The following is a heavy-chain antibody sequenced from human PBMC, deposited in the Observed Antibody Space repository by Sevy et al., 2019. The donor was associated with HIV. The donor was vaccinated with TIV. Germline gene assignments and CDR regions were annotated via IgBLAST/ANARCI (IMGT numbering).Heavy chain of an antibody. D-gene: IGHD6-19*01. Sequence: GGSLRLSCAASGFTFTNYGMHWVRQAPGKGLEWVSGISNSGANTYYADSVRGWFTVSRDNSKNTVYLQLNSLRAEDTAIYYGAKEWTLLSDWYGEFDYWGQGTLVTDSS. CDR1: GFTFTNYG. J-gene: IGHJ4*02. CDR2: ISNSGANT. V-gene: IGHV3-23*01. CDR3: AKEWTLLSDWYGEFDY.